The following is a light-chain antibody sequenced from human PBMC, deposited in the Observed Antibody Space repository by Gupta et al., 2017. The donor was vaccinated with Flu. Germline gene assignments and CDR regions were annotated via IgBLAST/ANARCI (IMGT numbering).Light chain of an antibody. Sequence: QSVLTQPPSASGTPGQRVTISCSGSSSNIKSNTVNWYQQLPGTAPNLLIYSNSQRPSGVPDRFSGSKSGTYASRATSGLQSEDEADDYCAASDASRNGWVFGGGTKLTVL. CDR2: SNS. CDR3: AASDASRNGWV. J-gene: IGLJ3*02. V-gene: IGLV1-44*01. CDR1: SSNIKSNT.